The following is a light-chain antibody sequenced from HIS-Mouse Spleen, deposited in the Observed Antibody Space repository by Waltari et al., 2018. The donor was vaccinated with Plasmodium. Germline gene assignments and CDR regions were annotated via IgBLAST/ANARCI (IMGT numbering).Light chain of an antibody. Sequence: SYELTQPPSVSVSPGQTARITCSGDALQKQYAYWYQQKTGQAPVLVIYKDSERPSGIPERFSGSSSGTTVTLTISGVQAEDEADYYCQSADSSGTYRVFGGGTKLTVL. CDR3: QSADSSGTYRV. CDR2: KDS. J-gene: IGLJ2*01. V-gene: IGLV3-25*03. CDR1: ALQKQY.